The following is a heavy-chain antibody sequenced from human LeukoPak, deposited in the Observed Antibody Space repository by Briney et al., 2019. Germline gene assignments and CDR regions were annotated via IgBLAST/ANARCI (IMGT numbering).Heavy chain of an antibody. V-gene: IGHV3-7*01. CDR2: IKRDGSER. D-gene: IGHD5/OR15-5a*01. Sequence: PGGSLRLSCAASGFIFDDYGMTWVRQAPGKGLEWVANIKRDGSERYYVDSVRGRFTISRDNAKNSLYLQMNNLRVEDTAVYYCEGGVTWGQGSMVTVSP. J-gene: IGHJ3*01. CDR1: GFIFDDYG. CDR3: EGGVT.